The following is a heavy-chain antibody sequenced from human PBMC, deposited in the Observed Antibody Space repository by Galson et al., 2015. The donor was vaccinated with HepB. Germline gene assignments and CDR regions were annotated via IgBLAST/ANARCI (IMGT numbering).Heavy chain of an antibody. V-gene: IGHV1-3*01. CDR1: GYTFTSYA. J-gene: IGHJ2*01. CDR3: ARDSDLPPQKIVVVPAAKNRGYFDL. CDR2: INAGNGNT. D-gene: IGHD2-2*01. Sequence: SVKVSCKASGYTFTSYAMHWVRQAPGQRLEWMGWINAGNGNTKYSQKFQGRVTITRDTSASTAYMELSSLRSEDTAVYYCARDSDLPPQKIVVVPAAKNRGYFDLWGRGTLVTVSS.